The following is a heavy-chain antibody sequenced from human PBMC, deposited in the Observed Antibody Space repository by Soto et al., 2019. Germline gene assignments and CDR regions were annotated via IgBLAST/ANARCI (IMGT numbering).Heavy chain of an antibody. J-gene: IGHJ4*02. D-gene: IGHD6-6*01. CDR2: IWYDGSNK. CDR1: GFTFSVFG. V-gene: IGHV3-33*01. CDR3: ARDRYSPSSGGFDY. Sequence: QVQLVESGGGVVQPGMSLSLSCAASGFTFSVFGMHWVRQAPGKGLEWVAVIWYDGSNKYYADSVKGRFTISRDNSKNTVDLQLNSLRAEDTAVYYCARDRYSPSSGGFDYWGQGTLVTVSS.